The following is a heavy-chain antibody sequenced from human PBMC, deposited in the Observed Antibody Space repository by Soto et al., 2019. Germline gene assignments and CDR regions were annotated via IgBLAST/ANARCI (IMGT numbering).Heavy chain of an antibody. Sequence: PGGSLRLSCAASGFTFSSYAMHWVRQAPGKGLEWVAVISYDGSNKYYADSVKGRFTISRDNSKNTLYLQMNSLRAEDTAVYYCARGGLWTVDYWCQGTLVTVSS. CDR1: GFTFSSYA. CDR3: ARGGLWTVDY. D-gene: IGHD5-18*01. J-gene: IGHJ4*02. CDR2: ISYDGSNK. V-gene: IGHV3-30-3*01.